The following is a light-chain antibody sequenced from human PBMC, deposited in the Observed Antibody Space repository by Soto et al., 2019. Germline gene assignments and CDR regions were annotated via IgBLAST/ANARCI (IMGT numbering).Light chain of an antibody. V-gene: IGKV3-20*01. CDR3: QQYGSSPGSRKT. Sequence: EIVLTQSPGTLSLSPGERATLSCRASQSVSSSYLAWYQQKPGQAPRLLIYGASSRATGIPDRFSGSGSGTDFTLTISRLEPEDFAVYYCQQYGSSPGSRKTFGGGTKVEIK. CDR1: QSVSSSY. J-gene: IGKJ4*01. CDR2: GAS.